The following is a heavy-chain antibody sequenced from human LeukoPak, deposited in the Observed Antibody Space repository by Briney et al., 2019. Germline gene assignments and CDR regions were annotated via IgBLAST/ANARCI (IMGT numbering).Heavy chain of an antibody. CDR1: GYTFTDYY. J-gene: IGHJ1*01. V-gene: IGHV1-69-2*01. D-gene: IGHD4-17*01. CDR3: AADHDYAEYFQH. CDR2: VDPEDGET. Sequence: GASVKVSCKVSGYTFTDYYMHWVQQAPGKGLEWMGLVDPEDGETIYAEKFQGRVTITADTSTDTAYMELSSLRSEDTAVYYCAADHDYAEYFQHWGQGTLVTVSS.